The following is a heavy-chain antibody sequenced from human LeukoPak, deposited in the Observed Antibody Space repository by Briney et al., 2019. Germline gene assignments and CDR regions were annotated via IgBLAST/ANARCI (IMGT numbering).Heavy chain of an antibody. D-gene: IGHD2-21*01. Sequence: GGSLRLSCAASGFTLISYAMSWVRQAPGKGLEWVSAISDSGNTYHADSVKGRFTISRDSSKNTLFLQMNRLRPEDAAVYYCAKAPVTTCRGAYCYPFDYWGQGTLVTVSS. CDR2: ISDSGNT. CDR3: AKAPVTTCRGAYCYPFDY. CDR1: GFTLISYA. V-gene: IGHV3-23*01. J-gene: IGHJ4*02.